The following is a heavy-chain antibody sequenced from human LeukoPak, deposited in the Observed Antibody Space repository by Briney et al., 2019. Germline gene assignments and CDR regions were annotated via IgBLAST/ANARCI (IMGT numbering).Heavy chain of an antibody. V-gene: IGHV1-46*01. J-gene: IGHJ4*02. D-gene: IGHD3-3*01. CDR3: ARGLIWSGYYIPYFFDY. CDR2: INPSGGST. CDR1: GYTFTSYY. Sequence: ASVKVSCKASGYTFTSYYMHWVRQAPGQGLEWMGIINPSGGSTSYAQKFQGRVTMTRDTSTSTVYMELSRLRSDDTAVYYCARGLIWSGYYIPYFFDYWGQGTLVTVSS.